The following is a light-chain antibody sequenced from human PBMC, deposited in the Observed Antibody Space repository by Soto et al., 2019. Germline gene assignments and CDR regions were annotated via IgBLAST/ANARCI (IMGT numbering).Light chain of an antibody. CDR3: QQANRWPAT. J-gene: IGKJ1*01. CDR2: AAS. CDR1: QGISSS. Sequence: DIQMTQTPSSVSASVADRVTITCRASQGISSSLAWYQQKPRKAPKLLIYAASTLESGVSSRFSGSGSGVDFTLTISSLQSEDFAIYHCQQANRWPATFGQGTKVDI. V-gene: IGKV1-12*01.